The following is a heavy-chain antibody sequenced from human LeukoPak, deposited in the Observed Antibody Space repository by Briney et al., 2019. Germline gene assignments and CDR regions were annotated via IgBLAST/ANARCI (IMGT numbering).Heavy chain of an antibody. V-gene: IGHV4-59*08. CDR1: GGSISSYY. CDR3: ARSLGYCSGGSCYPYYFDY. Sequence: SETLSLTCTVSGGSISSYYWSWIRQPPGKGLEWIGYIYYSGSTNYNPSLKSRVTISVDTSKNQFSLELSSVTAADTAVYYCARSLGYCSGGSCYPYYFDYWGQGTLVTVSS. J-gene: IGHJ4*02. CDR2: IYYSGST. D-gene: IGHD2-15*01.